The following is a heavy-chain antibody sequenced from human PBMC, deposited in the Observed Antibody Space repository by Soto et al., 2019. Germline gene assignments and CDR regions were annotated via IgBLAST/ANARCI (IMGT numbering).Heavy chain of an antibody. CDR1: GGSISSGGYY. V-gene: IGHV4-31*03. D-gene: IGHD3-10*01. J-gene: IGHJ6*02. Sequence: QVQLQESGPGLVKPSQTLSLTCTVSGGSISSGGYYWSWIRQHPGKGLEWIGYIYYSGSTYYNPSIKSRVTISVDTSKNQCSLKLSSVTAADTAVYYCARGITMVRGVTLNSYYYYGMDVWGQGTTVTVSS. CDR3: ARGITMVRGVTLNSYYYYGMDV. CDR2: IYYSGST.